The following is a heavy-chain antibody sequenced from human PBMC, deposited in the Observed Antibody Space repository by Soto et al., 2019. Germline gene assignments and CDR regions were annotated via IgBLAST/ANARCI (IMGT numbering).Heavy chain of an antibody. Sequence: VQLLDSGGGMVQPGGSLRLSCAASGLTFRTYAMSWVRQATGKGLEWVSTIIGSGYSTYYADSVKGRFTISRDNSKDTLYLEMNSLRAEDKAVYYCAKGGEGYCSRISCLYYFDYWGRGTLVTVSS. CDR3: AKGGEGYCSRISCLYYFDY. D-gene: IGHD2-2*01. CDR1: GLTFRTYA. CDR2: IIGSGYST. V-gene: IGHV3-23*01. J-gene: IGHJ4*02.